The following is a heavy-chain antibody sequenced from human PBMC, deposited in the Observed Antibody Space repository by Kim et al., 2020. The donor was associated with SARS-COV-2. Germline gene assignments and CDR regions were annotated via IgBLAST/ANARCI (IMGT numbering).Heavy chain of an antibody. D-gene: IGHD3-10*01. CDR2: IWYDGSNN. CDR1: GFTFSNFG. V-gene: IGHV3-33*01. J-gene: IGHJ4*02. CDR3: ARHSGFRGVVSPGGFDH. Sequence: GGSLRLSCAASGFTFSNFGMNWVRQAPGKGLEWVAGIWYDGSNNFYSDSVKGRFTISKDDANNTLHLQMNSLTADDTAVYYCARHSGFRGVVSPGGFDHRGEGTPVTVSS.